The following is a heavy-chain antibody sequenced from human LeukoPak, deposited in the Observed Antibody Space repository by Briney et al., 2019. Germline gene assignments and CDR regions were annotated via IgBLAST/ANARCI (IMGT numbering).Heavy chain of an antibody. D-gene: IGHD3-3*01. J-gene: IGHJ6*03. V-gene: IGHV1-69*06. CDR2: IIPIFGTA. CDR3: ARVSHAYYDFWSGYSDYYYYMDV. CDR1: GGTFSSYA. Sequence: AASVKVSCKASGGTFSSYAISWVRQAPGQGLEWMGGIIPIFGTANYAQKFQGRVTITADKSTSTAYMELSSLRSEDTAVYYCARVSHAYYDFWSGYSDYYYYMDVWGKGTTVTVSS.